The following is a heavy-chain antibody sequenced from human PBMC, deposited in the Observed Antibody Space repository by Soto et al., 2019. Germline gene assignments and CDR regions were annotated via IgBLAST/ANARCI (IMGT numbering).Heavy chain of an antibody. CDR3: VQPYQVLGNFYYGMDV. Sequence: PGGSLRLSCEASGFTFSSYAMTWVRQAPGKGLEWVSGISGGGGSAFYADSVQGRFTISRDNSRNTLYLQMNTLRAEDTAVYYCVQPYQVLGNFYYGMDVWAQGTTVTV. CDR1: GFTFSSYA. J-gene: IGHJ6*02. D-gene: IGHD2-2*01. CDR2: ISGGGGSA. V-gene: IGHV3-23*01.